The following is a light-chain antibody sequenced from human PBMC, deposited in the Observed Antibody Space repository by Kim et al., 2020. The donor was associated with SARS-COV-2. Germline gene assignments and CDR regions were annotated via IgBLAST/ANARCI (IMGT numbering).Light chain of an antibody. CDR1: QSVSSSS. J-gene: IGKJ1*01. CDR2: GTS. Sequence: SPGDRALRSCTARQSVSSSSLAWYQHRPGQAPRRLIYGTSNRATGIPVRFSGSGSETDFTLSISRLEPEDFAVFYCHQYDLPPWTFGQGTKVDIK. CDR3: HQYDLPPWT. V-gene: IGKV3-20*01.